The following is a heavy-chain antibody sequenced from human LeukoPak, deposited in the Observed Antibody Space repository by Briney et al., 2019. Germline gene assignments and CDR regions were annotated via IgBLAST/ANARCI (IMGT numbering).Heavy chain of an antibody. Sequence: PSETLSLTCTISGGSISSYYWSWIRQPPGKGLEWIGYIYYSGSTNYKPSLKSRVTISVDTSKNQFSLKLSSVTAADTAVYYCARHPRYFDWFVDYWGQGTLVTVSS. CDR2: IYYSGST. J-gene: IGHJ4*02. D-gene: IGHD3-9*01. V-gene: IGHV4-59*08. CDR1: GGSISSYY. CDR3: ARHPRYFDWFVDY.